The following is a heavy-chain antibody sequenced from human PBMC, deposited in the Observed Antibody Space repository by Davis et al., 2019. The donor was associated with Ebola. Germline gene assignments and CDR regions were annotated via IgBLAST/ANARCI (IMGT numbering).Heavy chain of an antibody. CDR2: INCSGGGK. CDR3: ARAPGCAGGDCAGYNWFDS. CDR1: GYTFTGYW. J-gene: IGHJ5*01. Sequence: ASVTVSCKASGYTFTGYWMHWVRQAPGQGLEWMGIINCSGGGKTYAQKFQGRVTMTRDTSTNTVDMELSSLTSEDTAVYYCARAPGCAGGDCAGYNWFDSWGQGTLVTVSS. V-gene: IGHV1-46*01. D-gene: IGHD2-21*01.